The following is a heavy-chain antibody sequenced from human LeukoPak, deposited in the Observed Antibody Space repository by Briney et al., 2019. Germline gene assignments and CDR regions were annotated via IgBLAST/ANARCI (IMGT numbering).Heavy chain of an antibody. J-gene: IGHJ3*02. CDR3: ARADIVVVVGAFDI. D-gene: IGHD2-15*01. CDR2: IYYSGST. V-gene: IGHV4-30-4*01. CDR1: GGSISSGDYY. Sequence: SETLSLTCTVSGGSISSGDYYWSWIRQPPGKGLEWIGYIYYSGSTYYNPSLKSRVTVSVDTSKNQFSLKLSSVTAADTAVYYCARADIVVVVGAFDIWGQGTMVTVSS.